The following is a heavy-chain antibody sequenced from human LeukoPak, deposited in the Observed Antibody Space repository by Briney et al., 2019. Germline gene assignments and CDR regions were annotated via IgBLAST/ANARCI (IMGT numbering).Heavy chain of an antibody. V-gene: IGHV3-33*06. CDR3: AKGLHMDV. D-gene: IGHD2-15*01. CDR2: IWYDGSDK. Sequence: PGGSLRLSCAAPGFIFSSYAMHWARQAPGKGLEWVALIWYDGSDKYHADSVKGRFTISRDNSKNTLYLQMNSLRVEDTAVYYCAKGLHMDVWGKGTTVTVSS. J-gene: IGHJ6*03. CDR1: GFIFSSYA.